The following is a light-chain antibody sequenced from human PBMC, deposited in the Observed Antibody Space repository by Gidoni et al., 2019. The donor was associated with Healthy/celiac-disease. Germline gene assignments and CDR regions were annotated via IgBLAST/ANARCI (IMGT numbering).Light chain of an antibody. V-gene: IGLV9-49*01. Sequence: QPVLPQPPSASASLGASVTLTCTLSSGYRKSKVDWYQQRPGKGPRFVMRVGTGGIVGSKGDGIPDRFSVLGSGLNRYLTIKNIQEEDESDYHCGADHGSGSNFSVVFGGGTKLTVL. CDR1: SGYRKSK. CDR2: VGTGGIVG. CDR3: GADHGSGSNFSVV. J-gene: IGLJ2*01.